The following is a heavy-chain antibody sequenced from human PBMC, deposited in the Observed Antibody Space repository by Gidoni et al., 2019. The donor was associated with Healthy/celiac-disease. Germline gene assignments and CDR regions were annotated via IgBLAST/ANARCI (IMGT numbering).Heavy chain of an antibody. Sequence: EVQLVESGGGLVQPGRSLRLSCAASGFTFDDYAMHWVRQAPGKGLEWVSGISWNSGSIGYADSVKGRFTISRDNAKNSLYLQMNSLRAEDTALYYCAKDLIRRSIAARASFDYWGQGTLVTVSS. D-gene: IGHD6-6*01. V-gene: IGHV3-9*01. CDR3: AKDLIRRSIAARASFDY. CDR2: ISWNSGSI. CDR1: GFTFDDYA. J-gene: IGHJ4*02.